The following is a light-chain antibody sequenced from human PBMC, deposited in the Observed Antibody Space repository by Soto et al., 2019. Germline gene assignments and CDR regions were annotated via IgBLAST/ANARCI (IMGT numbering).Light chain of an antibody. V-gene: IGKV1-5*01. J-gene: IGKJ1*01. Sequence: DIQMTQSPSTLSASVGDRVTITCRASHSISSWLAWYQQKPGKAPRLLIYDASSLETGVPSRFSGSGSGTEFTLTISSLQPDDFATYYCQQYNSYWTFGQGTKVDIK. CDR2: DAS. CDR3: QQYNSYWT. CDR1: HSISSW.